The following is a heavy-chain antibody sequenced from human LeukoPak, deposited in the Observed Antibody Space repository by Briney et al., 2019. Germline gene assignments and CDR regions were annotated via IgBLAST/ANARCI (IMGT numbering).Heavy chain of an antibody. J-gene: IGHJ4*02. CDR1: GGSISNYY. CDR2: IYYSGST. Sequence: SETLSLTCTVSGGSISNYYWSWIRQHPGKGLEWIGYIYYSGSTYYNPSLKSRVIISVDTSKNQFSLKLSSVTAADTAVYYCSTSSTGLSGYFDCWGQGTLVTVSS. D-gene: IGHD2-2*01. V-gene: IGHV4-59*06. CDR3: STSSTGLSGYFDC.